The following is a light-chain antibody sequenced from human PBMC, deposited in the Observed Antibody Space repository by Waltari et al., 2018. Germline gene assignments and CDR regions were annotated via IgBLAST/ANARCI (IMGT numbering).Light chain of an antibody. CDR3: QQYFSRPFS. CDR2: WAS. J-gene: IGKJ4*01. V-gene: IGKV4-1*01. Sequence: DIVMTQSPDSLAVSLGGRATIHCRTSQSILNVSNNEGCLAWYQRQPGQPPNLLILWASTRESGFPDRSSGGRSGSDFSLTITSLRPEDVALSFCQQYFSRPFSFGGGTKVEIK. CDR1: QSILNVSNNEGC.